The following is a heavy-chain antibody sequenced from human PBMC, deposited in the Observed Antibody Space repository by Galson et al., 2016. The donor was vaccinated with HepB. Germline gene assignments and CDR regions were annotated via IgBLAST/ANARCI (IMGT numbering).Heavy chain of an antibody. Sequence: SVKVSCKASGYMFNRYGISWVRQAPGQGLEWMGWISGYNGNTNYAQRLQDRVTMTTDTSTNTAYMGLKSLKSEDTAVYYCAKEPYNGSFYWFFDLWGRGTLVTVSS. CDR2: ISGYNGNT. CDR1: GYMFNRYG. J-gene: IGHJ2*01. D-gene: IGHD1-26*01. V-gene: IGHV1-18*01. CDR3: AKEPYNGSFYWFFDL.